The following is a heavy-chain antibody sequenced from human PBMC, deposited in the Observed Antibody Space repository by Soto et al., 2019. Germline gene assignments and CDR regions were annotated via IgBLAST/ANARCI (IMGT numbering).Heavy chain of an antibody. D-gene: IGHD3-22*01. CDR2: IDPSDSYT. CDR3: ARQGDSSLYYYYYGMDV. V-gene: IGHV5-10-1*01. J-gene: IGHJ6*02. CDR1: GYSFTSYW. Sequence: GESLKISCKGSGYSFTSYWISWVRQMPGKGLEWMGRIDPSDSYTNYSPSFQGHVTISADKSISTAYLQWSSLKASDTAMYYCARQGDSSLYYYYYGMDVWGQGTLVTVSS.